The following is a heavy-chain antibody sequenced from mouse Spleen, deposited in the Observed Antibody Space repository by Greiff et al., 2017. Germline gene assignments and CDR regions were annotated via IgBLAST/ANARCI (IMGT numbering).Heavy chain of an antibody. CDR2: IDPETGGT. V-gene: IGHV1-15*01. CDR1: GYTFTDYE. D-gene: IGHD1-1*01. J-gene: IGHJ4*01. Sequence: QVQLKQSGAELVRPGASVTLSCKASGYTFTDYEMHWVKQTPVHGLEWIGAIDPETGGTAYNQKFKGKAILTADKSSSTAYMELRSLTSEDSAVYYCTSTTVGGGYYYAMDYWGQGTSVTVSS. CDR3: TSTTVGGGYYYAMDY.